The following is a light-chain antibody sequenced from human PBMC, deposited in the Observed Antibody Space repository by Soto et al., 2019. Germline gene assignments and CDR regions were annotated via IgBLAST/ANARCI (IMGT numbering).Light chain of an antibody. CDR2: AAS. CDR1: QGISAW. CDR3: QQANSFPIT. Sequence: DIQMTQSPSSVSASVGDRVTITCRASQGISAWLAWYQQKPGKAPKLLIYAASSLQSGVPSRFSGSGFGTDFTLTISSLQPEDFQQANSFPITFGQGTRLEIK. V-gene: IGKV1D-12*01. J-gene: IGKJ5*01.